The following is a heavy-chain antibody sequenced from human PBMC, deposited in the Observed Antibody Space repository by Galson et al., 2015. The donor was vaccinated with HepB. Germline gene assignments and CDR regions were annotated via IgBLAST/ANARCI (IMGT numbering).Heavy chain of an antibody. V-gene: IGHV1-3*01. CDR1: GYTFTSYA. Sequence: SVKVSCKASGYTFTSYAMHWVRQAPGQRLEWMGWINAGNGNTKYSQKFQGRVTITRDTSASTAYMELSSLRSEDTAVYYCARGGEAIAVAGIGAEGYYWGQGTLVTVSS. D-gene: IGHD6-19*01. J-gene: IGHJ4*02. CDR2: INAGNGNT. CDR3: ARGGEAIAVAGIGAEGYY.